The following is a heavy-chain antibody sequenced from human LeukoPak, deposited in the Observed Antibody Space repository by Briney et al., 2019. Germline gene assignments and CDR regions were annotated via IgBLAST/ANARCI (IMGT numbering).Heavy chain of an antibody. D-gene: IGHD4-17*01. CDR2: IYYSGST. CDR3: ARRYGDYRRFDY. V-gene: IGHV4-39*01. CDR1: GGSISSSSYN. Sequence: SETLSLTCTVSGGSISSSSYNWGWIRKPPGKGLDWIGSIYYSGSTYYNPSLKSRVTISVDTSKNQFSLKLTSVTAADTAVYYCARRYGDYRRFDYWGQGTLVTVSS. J-gene: IGHJ4*02.